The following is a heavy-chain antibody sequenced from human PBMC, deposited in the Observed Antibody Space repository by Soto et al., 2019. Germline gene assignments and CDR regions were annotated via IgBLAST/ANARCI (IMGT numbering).Heavy chain of an antibody. D-gene: IGHD2-15*01. CDR3: ARINGGSPDY. V-gene: IGHV4-4*07. Sequence: SETLSLTCTVSGGSMNAHFWSWIRQSAGKGLEWIGHIYISGTTMYNPSLKSRVTMSVDPPKNQLSLKLTSVTAADTAVYYCARINGGSPDYWGQGTLVTVSS. CDR1: GGSMNAHF. J-gene: IGHJ4*02. CDR2: IYISGTT.